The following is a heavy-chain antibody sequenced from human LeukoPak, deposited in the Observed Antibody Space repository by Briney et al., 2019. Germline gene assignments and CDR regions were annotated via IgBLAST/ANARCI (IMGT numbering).Heavy chain of an antibody. CDR2: IYYSGST. Sequence: PSETLSLTCTVSGGSISSSSYYWGWVRQPPGTGLEWIGSIYYSGSTYYNPSLKSRVTISVETSKNQFSLKLSSVTAADTAVYYCARVYYISAYPHFDYCGQETLVTVSS. V-gene: IGHV4-39*07. CDR3: ARVYYISAYPHFDY. J-gene: IGHJ4*02. CDR1: GGSISSSSYY. D-gene: IGHD3-22*01.